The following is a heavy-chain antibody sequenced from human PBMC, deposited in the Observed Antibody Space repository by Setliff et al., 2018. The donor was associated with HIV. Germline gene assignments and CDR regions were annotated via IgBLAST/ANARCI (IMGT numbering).Heavy chain of an antibody. CDR2: MSGSGNTT. V-gene: IGHV3-23*01. Sequence: PGGSLRLSCAASGFTFSDYAMNWVRQAPGKGLEWAAGMSGSGNTTFYADSVKGRFTVSRNNSKKALYMVMDSLRAEDTDVYYCVKSAYYYNTGGPKGWFDPWGQGTLVTVSS. D-gene: IGHD2-8*02. CDR1: GFTFSDYA. CDR3: VKSAYYYNTGGPKGWFDP. J-gene: IGHJ5*02.